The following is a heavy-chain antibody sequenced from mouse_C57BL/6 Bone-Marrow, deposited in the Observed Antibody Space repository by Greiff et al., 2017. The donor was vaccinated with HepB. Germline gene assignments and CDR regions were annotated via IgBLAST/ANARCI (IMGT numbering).Heavy chain of an antibody. Sequence: QVQLQQPGAELVKPGASVKLSCKASGYTFTSYWMHWVKQRSGQGLEWIGMIQPNSGSTNYNEKFKSKATLTVDKSSSTAYMQLSSLTSEDSAVYYCARGDYYGSSGAMDYWGQGTSVTVTS. D-gene: IGHD1-1*01. CDR1: GYTFTSYW. CDR3: ARGDYYGSSGAMDY. CDR2: IQPNSGST. J-gene: IGHJ4*01. V-gene: IGHV1-64*01.